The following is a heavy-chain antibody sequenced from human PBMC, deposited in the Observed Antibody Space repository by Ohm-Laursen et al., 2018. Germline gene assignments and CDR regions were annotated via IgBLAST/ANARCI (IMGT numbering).Heavy chain of an antibody. CDR2: IHSSGST. Sequence: PPGTLSLTCTVSGGSMSSSYWSWVRQSPGKGLEWIGQIHSSGSTNYNVSLKSRVTISLDTSKNQFSLKLNSVTAADTAVYYCAGNWYFDLWGRGTLVTVSS. CDR1: GGSMSSSY. V-gene: IGHV4-4*09. J-gene: IGHJ2*01. CDR3: AGNWYFDL.